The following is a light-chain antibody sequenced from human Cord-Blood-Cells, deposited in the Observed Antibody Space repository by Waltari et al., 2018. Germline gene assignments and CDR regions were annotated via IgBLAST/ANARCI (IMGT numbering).Light chain of an antibody. Sequence: QSVLTQPPSASGTPGQRVTISCSGSSSNIGSNYVYWYQQLPGTAPNLLIYRNNRRPSGVPDRFSGSKSGTSASLAISGLRSEDEADYYCAAWDDSLSVHVVFGGGTKLTVL. V-gene: IGLV1-47*01. CDR1: SSNIGSNY. CDR3: AAWDDSLSVHVV. J-gene: IGLJ2*01. CDR2: RNN.